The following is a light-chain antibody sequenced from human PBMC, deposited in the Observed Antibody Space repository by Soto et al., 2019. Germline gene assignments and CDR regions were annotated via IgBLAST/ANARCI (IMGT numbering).Light chain of an antibody. V-gene: IGKV1-39*01. J-gene: IGKJ4*01. Sequence: DIQMTQSPSSLPASVGDRVTISCRSSHTISTNLHWYQHKPGRAPRLLISDVSNLQSGVPGRFRGSGSETEFTLTITYVQPEDFATYYCQQGYSIHALTVGGGTKVEIK. CDR3: QQGYSIHALT. CDR2: DVS. CDR1: HTISTN.